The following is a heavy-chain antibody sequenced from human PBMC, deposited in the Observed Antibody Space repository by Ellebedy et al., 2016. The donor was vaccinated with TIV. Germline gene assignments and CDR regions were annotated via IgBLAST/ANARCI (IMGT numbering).Heavy chain of an antibody. J-gene: IGHJ4*02. CDR2: IRTKTYDGTT. CDR1: GFTFGDYA. Sequence: GESLKISCTASGFTFGDYAVSWFRQAPGKGLEWVGLIRTKTYDGTTDYAASVKGRFTISRDDSKSIDYLQMNSLKTEDTAVYYCTSYYYGSGREYWGQGTLVTVSS. V-gene: IGHV3-49*03. CDR3: TSYYYGSGREY. D-gene: IGHD3-10*01.